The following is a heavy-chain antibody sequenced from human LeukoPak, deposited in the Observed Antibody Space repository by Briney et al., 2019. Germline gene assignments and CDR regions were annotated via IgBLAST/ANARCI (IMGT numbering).Heavy chain of an antibody. CDR3: ASHGGTYDY. J-gene: IGHJ4*02. V-gene: IGHV4-59*08. CDR1: DGSITNYY. D-gene: IGHD1-26*01. CDR2: IYYSGNT. Sequence: PSETLSLTRTVSDGSITNYYWSWIRQPPGKGLEWIGYIYYSGNTNYNPSLKGRVTISIDTSKNQVSLRLSSVSAADTAVYYCASHGGTYDYWGQGTLVTVSS.